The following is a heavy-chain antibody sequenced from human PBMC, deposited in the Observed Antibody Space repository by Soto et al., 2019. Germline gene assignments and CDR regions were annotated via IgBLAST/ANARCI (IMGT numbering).Heavy chain of an antibody. J-gene: IGHJ4*02. V-gene: IGHV4-59*01. CDR2: IYYSGST. CDR3: ARFGANDSSGYGSWYFDY. Sequence: PEETLSLTCTVSGGSISSYYWSWIRQPPGKGLEWIGYIYYSGSTNYNPSLKSRVTISVDTSKNQFSLKLSSVTAADTAVYYCARFGANDSSGYGSWYFDYWGQGTLVTVSS. CDR1: GGSISSYY. D-gene: IGHD3-22*01.